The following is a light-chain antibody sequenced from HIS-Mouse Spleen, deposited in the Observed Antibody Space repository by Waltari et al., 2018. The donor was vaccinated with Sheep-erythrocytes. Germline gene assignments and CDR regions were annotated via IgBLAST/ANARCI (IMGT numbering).Light chain of an antibody. CDR1: KLGDKY. CDR2: QDS. CDR3: QAWDSSTVV. V-gene: IGLV3-1*01. J-gene: IGLJ2*01. Sequence: SYELTQPPSVSVSPGQTASITCSGDKLGDKYACWYHQKPGQSPVLVIYQDSKQPSGIHERFSGSNSGNTATLTVSGTQAMDEADYYCQAWDSSTVVFGGGTKLTVL.